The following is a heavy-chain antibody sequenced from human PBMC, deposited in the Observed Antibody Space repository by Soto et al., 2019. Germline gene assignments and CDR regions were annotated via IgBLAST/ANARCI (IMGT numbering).Heavy chain of an antibody. CDR3: AHPRGYGVFDAYDF. CDR2: ISAGGGST. CDR1: GFTFSTYA. J-gene: IGHJ3*01. V-gene: IGHV3-23*01. D-gene: IGHD4-17*01. Sequence: GGSLRLSCAASGFTFSTYAMSWVRQAPGKWLEWVSAISAGGGSTYYADSVNGRFTISRDNSINMLYLQMNSLRTEDTAVYYCAHPRGYGVFDAYDFWGQGXMVTV.